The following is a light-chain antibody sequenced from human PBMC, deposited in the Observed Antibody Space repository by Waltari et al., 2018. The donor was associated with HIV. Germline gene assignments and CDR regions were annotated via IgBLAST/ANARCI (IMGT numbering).Light chain of an antibody. J-gene: IGKJ2*03. V-gene: IGKV3-15*01. CDR1: QSVRSN. Sequence: EIVMTQSPATLSVSPGERATLSCRASQSVRSNLAWYQQKPGQAPRLLVYGASTRATGIPARFSASGSGTEFTLTISGLQSEDFAVYYCQQYDNWPPYVYSFGQGTKLEIK. CDR2: GAS. CDR3: QQYDNWPPYVYS.